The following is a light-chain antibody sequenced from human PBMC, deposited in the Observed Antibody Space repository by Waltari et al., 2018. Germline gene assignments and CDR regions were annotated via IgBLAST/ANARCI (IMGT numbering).Light chain of an antibody. Sequence: DIQMTQSPSSLSASVGDRVTITRQASQDIANDLNWYQQKPGKAPKLLIYDASTLETGVPSRFSGSGSGTEFTLTISSVQPEDIATYFCQQYDDLPLTFGGGTKVESK. J-gene: IGKJ4*01. CDR1: QDIAND. V-gene: IGKV1-33*01. CDR3: QQYDDLPLT. CDR2: DAS.